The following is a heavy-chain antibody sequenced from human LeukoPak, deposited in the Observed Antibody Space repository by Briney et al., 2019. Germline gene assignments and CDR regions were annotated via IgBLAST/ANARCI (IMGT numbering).Heavy chain of an antibody. D-gene: IGHD4-17*01. J-gene: IGHJ3*02. CDR3: ANTVTTGFIHDAFDI. V-gene: IGHV3-30-3*01. CDR2: ISYDGSNK. Sequence: GGSLRLSCAASGFTFSSYAMHWVRQAPGKGLEWVAVISYDGSNKYYADSVKGRFTISRDNSKNTLYLQMNSLRAEDTAVYYCANTVTTGFIHDAFDIWGQGTMVTVSS. CDR1: GFTFSSYA.